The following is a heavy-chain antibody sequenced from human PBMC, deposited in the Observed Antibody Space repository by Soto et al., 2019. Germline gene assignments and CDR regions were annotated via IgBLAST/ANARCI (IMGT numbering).Heavy chain of an antibody. J-gene: IGHJ4*02. Sequence: QVQLVQSGAEVKKPGSSVKVSCKASGGTFSSYTISWVRQAPGQGLEWMGRIIPILGIANYAQKFQGSVTITADKGTSTAYMALSSLRSEHTAVYSCARAGILADLDYWGQATLVTVSS. D-gene: IGHD3-10*01. CDR3: ARAGILADLDY. CDR1: GGTFSSYT. V-gene: IGHV1-69*02. CDR2: IIPILGIA.